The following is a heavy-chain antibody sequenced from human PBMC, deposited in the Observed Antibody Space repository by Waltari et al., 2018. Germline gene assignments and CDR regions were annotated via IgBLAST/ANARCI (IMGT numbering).Heavy chain of an antibody. J-gene: IGHJ4*02. CDR3: ARGLRGYSTRIDY. CDR2: INHSGST. Sequence: QVQLQQWGAGLLKPSETLSLTCAVYGGSFSGYSWSWIRQPPGKGLEWIGEINHSGSTNYNPSLKSRVTISVDTSKNQFSLKLSSVTAADTAVYYCARGLRGYSTRIDYWGQGTLVTVSS. CDR1: GGSFSGYS. V-gene: IGHV4-34*01. D-gene: IGHD6-13*01.